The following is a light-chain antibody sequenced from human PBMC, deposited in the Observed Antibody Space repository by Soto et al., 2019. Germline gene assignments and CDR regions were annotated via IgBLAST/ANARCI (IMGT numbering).Light chain of an antibody. CDR2: DAI. J-gene: IGKJ4*01. V-gene: IGKV3-20*01. Sequence: EIVLTQSPGTLSLSPGDRATLSCRASRTVSGNYLAWYQQRPNQAPRLLIFDAIRRAAGIPDRFSGSGSGTDFTLTISRLEPEDFAVYFCQYFGTSPVIVFGGGTKVDI. CDR3: QYFGTSPVIV. CDR1: RTVSGNY.